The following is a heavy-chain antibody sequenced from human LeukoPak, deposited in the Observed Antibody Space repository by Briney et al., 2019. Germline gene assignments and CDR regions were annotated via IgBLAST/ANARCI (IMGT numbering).Heavy chain of an antibody. CDR3: ARTPYGDYDY. D-gene: IGHD4-17*01. Sequence: SETLSLTCAVYGGSFSGYYWSWIRQPPGKGLEWIGEINHSGSTNYNPSLKSRVTISVDTSKNQFSLKLSSVTAADTAVYYCARTPYGDYDYWGQGTLVTVSS. J-gene: IGHJ4*02. CDR2: INHSGST. CDR1: GGSFSGYY. V-gene: IGHV4-34*01.